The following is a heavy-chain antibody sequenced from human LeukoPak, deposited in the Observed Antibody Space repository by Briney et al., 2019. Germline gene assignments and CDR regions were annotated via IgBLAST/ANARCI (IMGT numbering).Heavy chain of an antibody. V-gene: IGHV1-69*05. Sequence: SVKVSSKASGGTFSSYAISWVRQAPGQGLEWMGGIIPIFGTANYAQKFQGRVTITTDESTSTAYMELSSLRSEDTAVYYCARDRYSSGWYNPRYYYYYYMDVWGKGTTVTVSS. CDR2: IIPIFGTA. J-gene: IGHJ6*03. CDR3: ARDRYSSGWYNPRYYYYYYMDV. CDR1: GGTFSSYA. D-gene: IGHD6-19*01.